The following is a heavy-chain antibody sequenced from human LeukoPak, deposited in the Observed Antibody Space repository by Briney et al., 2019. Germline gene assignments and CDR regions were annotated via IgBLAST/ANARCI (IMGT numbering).Heavy chain of an antibody. J-gene: IGHJ5*02. V-gene: IGHV3-23*01. CDR1: GFTFSSYA. CDR2: ISGSGGST. D-gene: IGHD5-12*01. Sequence: SGGSLRLSCAASGFTFSSYAMSWVRQAPGKGLEWVSAISGSGGSTYYADSVKGRFTISRDNSKSTLYLQMNSLRAEDTAVYYCAKDLRGYSGYDPTGWFDPWGQGTLVTVSS. CDR3: AKDLRGYSGYDPTGWFDP.